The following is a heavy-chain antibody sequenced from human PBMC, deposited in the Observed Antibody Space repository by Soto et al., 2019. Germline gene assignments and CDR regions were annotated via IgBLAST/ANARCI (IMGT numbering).Heavy chain of an antibody. Sequence: GWLRRSGAASGCTFSSYAMHWVRQAPGKGLEWVAVISYDGSNKYYADSVKGRFTISRDNSKNTLYLQMNSLRAEDTAVYYCVREDYGGNLGWFDPWGQGTLVTVSS. J-gene: IGHJ5*02. D-gene: IGHD4-17*01. CDR3: VREDYGGNLGWFDP. V-gene: IGHV3-30-3*01. CDR2: ISYDGSNK. CDR1: GCTFSSYA.